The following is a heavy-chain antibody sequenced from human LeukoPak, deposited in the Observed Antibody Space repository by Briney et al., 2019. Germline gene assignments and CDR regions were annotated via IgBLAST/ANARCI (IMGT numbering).Heavy chain of an antibody. D-gene: IGHD2-21*01. J-gene: IGHJ4*02. CDR2: LVYDERN. CDR1: GFPFSSYG. V-gene: IGHV3-33*01. Sequence: GRSLRLSCAASGFPFSSYGMHWVRQAPGKGLEWVARLVYDERNDYANSVKGRFTISRDNSKNTLYLQMDNLRVDDTAVYYCARDLSAAYDFWGQGILVTVSP. CDR3: ARDLSAAYDF.